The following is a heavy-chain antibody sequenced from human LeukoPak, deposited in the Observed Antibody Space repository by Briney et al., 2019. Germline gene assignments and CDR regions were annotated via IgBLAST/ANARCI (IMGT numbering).Heavy chain of an antibody. D-gene: IGHD6-19*01. CDR1: GYTFTGYY. CDR2: INPNSGGT. CDR3: ARVYSSGWYGVSYYFDY. Sequence: ASVKVSCKASGYTFTGYYMHWVRQAPGQGLEWMGWINPNSGGTNYAQKFQGRVTMTRDTSISTAYMELSRLRSDDTAVCYCARVYSSGWYGVSYYFDYWGQGTLVTVSS. J-gene: IGHJ4*02. V-gene: IGHV1-2*02.